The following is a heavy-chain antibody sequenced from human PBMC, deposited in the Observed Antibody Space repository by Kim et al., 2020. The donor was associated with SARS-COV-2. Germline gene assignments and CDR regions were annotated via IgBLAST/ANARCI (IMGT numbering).Heavy chain of an antibody. CDR1: GFTFSSYA. Sequence: GGSLRLSCAASGFTFSSYAMHWVRQAPGKGLEWVAVISYDGSNKYYADSVKGRFTISRDNSKNTLYLQMNSLRAEDTAVYYCARDDKFFYDILTGYYVGGGDCDGDVGGQGTTVTVSS. CDR2: ISYDGSNK. V-gene: IGHV3-30-3*01. D-gene: IGHD3-9*01. CDR3: ARDDKFFYDILTGYYVGGGDCDGDV. J-gene: IGHJ6*02.